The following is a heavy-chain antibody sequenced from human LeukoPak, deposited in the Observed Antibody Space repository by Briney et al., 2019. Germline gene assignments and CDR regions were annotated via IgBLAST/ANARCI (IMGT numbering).Heavy chain of an antibody. CDR1: GGSISSGSYC. D-gene: IGHD3-22*01. J-gene: IGHJ5*02. V-gene: IGHV4-61*09. Sequence: SETLSLTCTVSGGSISSGSYCWSWIRQPAGKGLEWIGHIYSSGSTNYNPSLKSRVTISVDTSKNQFSLKLSSVTAADTAVYYCARWGSMRVGDWFDPWGQGTLVTVSS. CDR3: ARWGSMRVGDWFDP. CDR2: IYSSGST.